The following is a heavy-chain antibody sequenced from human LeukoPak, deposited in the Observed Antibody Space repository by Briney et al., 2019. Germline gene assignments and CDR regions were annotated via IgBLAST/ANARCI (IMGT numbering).Heavy chain of an antibody. CDR2: IIPIFGTA. CDR3: ARVASGRNWFDP. Sequence: SVKVSCKASGGTFSSYAISWVRQAPGQGLEWMGGIIPIFGTANYAQKFQGGVTITTDESTSTAYMELSSLRSEDTAVYYCARVASGRNWFDPWGQGTLVTVSS. J-gene: IGHJ5*02. CDR1: GGTFSSYA. V-gene: IGHV1-69*05.